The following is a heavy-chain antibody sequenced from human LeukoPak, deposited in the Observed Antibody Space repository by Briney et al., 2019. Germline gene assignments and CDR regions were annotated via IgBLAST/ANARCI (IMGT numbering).Heavy chain of an antibody. J-gene: IGHJ3*02. D-gene: IGHD6-25*01. CDR1: GFTFSYSS. CDR3: ARGVRRRPDAFDI. V-gene: IGHV3-21*01. Sequence: GGSLRLSCAASGFTFSYSSMNWVRQAPGKGLEWVSCISSSSNYIYYADSVKGRFTISRDNSKNTLYLQMNSLRAEDTAVYYCARGVRRRPDAFDIWGQGTMVTVSS. CDR2: ISSSSNYI.